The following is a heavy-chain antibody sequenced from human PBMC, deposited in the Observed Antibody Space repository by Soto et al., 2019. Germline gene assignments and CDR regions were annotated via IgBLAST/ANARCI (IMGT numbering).Heavy chain of an antibody. Sequence: SDPLSLTCTFSGGSISSSSYYWGCIRQPPGKGLEWIGSIYYSGSTYYNPSLKSRVTISVDTSKKQFSLKLSSVTAADTAVYYCARRRIAAAGTTPYYYGMDVWGQGTTVTVSS. D-gene: IGHD6-13*01. CDR1: GGSISSSSYY. J-gene: IGHJ6*02. CDR2: IYYSGST. V-gene: IGHV4-39*01. CDR3: ARRRIAAAGTTPYYYGMDV.